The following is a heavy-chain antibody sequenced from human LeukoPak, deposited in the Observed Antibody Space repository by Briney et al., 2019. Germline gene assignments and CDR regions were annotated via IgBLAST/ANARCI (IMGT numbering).Heavy chain of an antibody. V-gene: IGHV3-11*03. J-gene: IGHJ6*02. Sequence: PGGSLRLSCAASGFTFSDYYMSWIRQAPGKGLEWVSYISSSSSYTNYAESVKGRFTISRDNAKNSLYLQMNSLRAEDTAVYYCARRQVGGGNYYGIDVWGQGTTVTVSS. CDR2: ISSSSSYT. CDR1: GFTFSDYY. CDR3: ARRQVGGGNYYGIDV. D-gene: IGHD3-10*01.